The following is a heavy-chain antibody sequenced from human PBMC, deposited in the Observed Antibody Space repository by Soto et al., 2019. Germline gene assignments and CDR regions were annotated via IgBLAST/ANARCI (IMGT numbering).Heavy chain of an antibody. CDR1: GYKFNTVG. V-gene: IGHV1-18*04. CDR2: ISGYNGHT. Sequence: QVQLVQSGPEVKSPGASVRVSCNASGYKFNTVGISWVRQAPGQGLEWMGWISGYNGHTNYAQKFQARLTMTTDTATNTAYMELKSLVPDDTAVYFCARDHDFGSGYCPLGYWGQGTLVTVSS. CDR3: ARDHDFGSGYCPLGY. D-gene: IGHD3-3*01. J-gene: IGHJ4*02.